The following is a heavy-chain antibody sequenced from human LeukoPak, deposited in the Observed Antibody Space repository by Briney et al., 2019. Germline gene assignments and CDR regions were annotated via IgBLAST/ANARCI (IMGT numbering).Heavy chain of an antibody. CDR1: GFTFSSYG. CDR3: ARDREGGGIVDY. D-gene: IGHD4-23*01. V-gene: IGHV3-30*02. J-gene: IGHJ4*02. CDR2: IRYDGSNK. Sequence: GGSLRLSCAASGFTFSSYGMHWVRQAPGKGLEWVAFIRYDGSNKYYADSVKGRFTISRDNAKNSLYLQMNSLRAEDTAVYYCARDREGGGIVDYWGQGTLVTVSS.